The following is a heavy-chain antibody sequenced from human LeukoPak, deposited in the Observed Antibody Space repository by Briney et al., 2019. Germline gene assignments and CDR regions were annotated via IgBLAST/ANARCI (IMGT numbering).Heavy chain of an antibody. D-gene: IGHD6-19*01. V-gene: IGHV3-7*01. CDR1: GFMFSTYW. Sequence: GGSLRLSCEASGFMFSTYWMNWVRQAPGKGLEWVANIKRDGSQTYYVDSVRGRFTVSRDNAKNSLYLEMNSLRGEDTAVYYCARVPGTVVAGASFSDYWGQGTVVTVSS. CDR2: IKRDGSQT. J-gene: IGHJ4*02. CDR3: ARVPGTVVAGASFSDY.